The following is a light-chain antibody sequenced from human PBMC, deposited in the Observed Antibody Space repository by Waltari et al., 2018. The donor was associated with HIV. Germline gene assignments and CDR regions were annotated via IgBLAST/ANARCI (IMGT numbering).Light chain of an antibody. CDR3: ATWYISLSAVV. V-gene: IGLV10-54*04. Sequence: QAGLPQPPSVSQGMRQTATPTCPGNSNNVGNQGAAWLQQPQGHPPKLLSYRDNKRPSGISERFSASRSGNTASLTITGVQPEDEADYFCATWYISLSAVVFGGGTTLTVL. CDR1: SNNVGNQG. J-gene: IGLJ2*01. CDR2: RDN.